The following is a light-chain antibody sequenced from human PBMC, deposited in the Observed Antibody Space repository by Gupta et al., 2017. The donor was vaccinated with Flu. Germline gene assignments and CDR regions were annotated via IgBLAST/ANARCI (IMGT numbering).Light chain of an antibody. CDR2: STS. CDR1: QSVSTTY. Sequence: EIVLTQSPGTLSLSPVERATLSCRASQSVSTTYLAWYQQKPGQAPRLLIYSTSSRANGIPDRFSGSGSGTDFTLTISVLEPEDFAVYYCQQHDISPWTFGQGTKVEIK. CDR3: QQHDISPWT. J-gene: IGKJ1*01. V-gene: IGKV3-20*01.